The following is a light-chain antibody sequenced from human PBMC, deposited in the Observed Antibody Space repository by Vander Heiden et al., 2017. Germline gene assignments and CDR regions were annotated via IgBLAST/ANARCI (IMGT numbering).Light chain of an antibody. V-gene: IGLV3-21*02. Sequence: SIVLSQPPSLSVAPGQTATIPCRGDNIGSKSLHWYQQRPGQAPVLVVYDDHGRPSGVPERISGSHSGNTATLTTSRVEAEDEADYYCQIWDSTSDLHWVFGGGTKLTVL. CDR3: QIWDSTSDLHWV. CDR1: NIGSKS. CDR2: DDH. J-gene: IGLJ3*02.